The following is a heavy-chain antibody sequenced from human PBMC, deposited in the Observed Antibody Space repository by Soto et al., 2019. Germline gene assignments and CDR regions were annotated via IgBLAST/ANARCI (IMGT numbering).Heavy chain of an antibody. V-gene: IGHV3-23*01. J-gene: IGHJ4*02. CDR1: GFTFSSYA. CDR2: ISGSGGST. D-gene: IGHD5-18*01. Sequence: LGGSLRLSCAASGFTFSSYAMSWVRQAPGKGLEWVSAISGSGGSTYYADSVKGRFTISRDNSKNTLYLQMNSLRAEDTAVYYCAKDEITLRIQLWYGGFDYWGQGTLVTVSS. CDR3: AKDEITLRIQLWYGGFDY.